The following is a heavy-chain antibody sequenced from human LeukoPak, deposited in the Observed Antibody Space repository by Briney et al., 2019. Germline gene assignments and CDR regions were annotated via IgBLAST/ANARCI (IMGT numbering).Heavy chain of an antibody. CDR1: GGTFSSYA. CDR3: ARAPGYRSFLDY. CDR2: IIPIFGTA. V-gene: IGHV1-69*13. D-gene: IGHD6-13*01. Sequence: SVKVSCKASGGTFSSYAISWVRQAPGQGLEWMGGIIPIFGTANYAQEFQGRVTITADESTSTAYMELSSLRSEDTAVYYCARAPGYRSFLDYWGQGTLVTVSS. J-gene: IGHJ4*02.